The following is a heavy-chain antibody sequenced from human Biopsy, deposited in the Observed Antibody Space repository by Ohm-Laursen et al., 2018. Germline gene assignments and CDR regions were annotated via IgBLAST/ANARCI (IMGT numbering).Heavy chain of an antibody. CDR1: GFPVSDYC. Sequence: SLRLSCTAPGFPVSDYCMSWIRQAPGRGLEWVSDINSSGSTKYHAESVKGRFTISRDNAMNSVYPQMNSLSGEDTAVYYCARAVGIAAAPIDYWGQGTLVTVSS. CDR3: ARAVGIAAAPIDY. CDR2: INSSGSTK. J-gene: IGHJ4*02. V-gene: IGHV3-11*01. D-gene: IGHD2-15*01.